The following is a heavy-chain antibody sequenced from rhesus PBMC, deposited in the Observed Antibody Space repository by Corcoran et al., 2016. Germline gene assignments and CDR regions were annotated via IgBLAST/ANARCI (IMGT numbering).Heavy chain of an antibody. V-gene: IGHV4-76*01. Sequence: QVQLQESGPGVVKPSETLSLTCAVSGYSISSGYDWSWIRQPPGKGLEWIGYIYGSSGSTNYNPSLKNRVTLSKDTSKNQFSLKLSSVNAADTAVYYCARGLSWNYRLDYWGQGVLVTVSS. D-gene: IGHD1-1*01. CDR1: GYSISSGYD. J-gene: IGHJ4*01. CDR2: IYGSSGST. CDR3: ARGLSWNYRLDY.